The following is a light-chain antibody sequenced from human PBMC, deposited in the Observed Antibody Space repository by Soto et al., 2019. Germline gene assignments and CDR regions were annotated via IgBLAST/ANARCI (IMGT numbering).Light chain of an antibody. Sequence: QSALTQPASVSGSLGQSITISCTGTSSDIGGYNYVSWYQQHPGKVPKLIIYEVYNRPSGVSNRFSGPKSANTASLTISGLQADDEADYYCSSFTSSSTQVFGGGTKVTVL. CDR3: SSFTSSSTQV. CDR2: EVY. J-gene: IGLJ3*02. CDR1: SSDIGGYNY. V-gene: IGLV2-14*03.